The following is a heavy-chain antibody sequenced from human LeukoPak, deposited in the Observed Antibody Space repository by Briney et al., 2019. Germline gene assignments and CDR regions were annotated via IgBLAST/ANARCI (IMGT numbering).Heavy chain of an antibody. CDR1: GGPISSGDYY. D-gene: IGHD6-13*01. J-gene: IGHJ5*02. CDR2: IYYSGST. Sequence: NPSQTLSLTCTVSGGPISSGDYYWSWIRQPPGKGLEWIGYIYYSGSTYYNPSLKSRVTISVDTSKNQFSLKLSSVTAADTAVYYCAREWGSSWYEGFDPWGQGTLVTVSS. V-gene: IGHV4-30-4*01. CDR3: AREWGSSWYEGFDP.